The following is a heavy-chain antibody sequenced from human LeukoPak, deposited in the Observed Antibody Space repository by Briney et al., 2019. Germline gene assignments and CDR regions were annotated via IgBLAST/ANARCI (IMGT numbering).Heavy chain of an antibody. V-gene: IGHV1-2*06. CDR3: ARVGDGLNDAFDI. D-gene: IGHD5-24*01. CDR1: GYTFTSYG. J-gene: IGHJ3*02. Sequence: ASVKVSCKASGYTFTSYGISWVRQAPGQGLEWMGRINPSNGGTNSAQKFQGRVTMTRDTSISTAYMELSRLRSDDTAVYYCARVGDGLNDAFDIWGQGTMVTVSS. CDR2: INPSNGGT.